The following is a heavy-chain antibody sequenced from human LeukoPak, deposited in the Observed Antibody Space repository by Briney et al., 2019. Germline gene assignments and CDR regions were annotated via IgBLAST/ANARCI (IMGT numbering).Heavy chain of an antibody. V-gene: IGHV3-74*01. J-gene: IGHJ5*02. CDR3: ARGEHYYDSSGYYYL. Sequence: GGSLRLSCAASGFTLSSYWMHWVRQAPGKGLVWVSRINSDGSSTSYADSVKGRFTISRDNAKNTLYLQMNSLRAEDTAVYYCARGEHYYDSSGYYYLWGQGTLVTVSS. CDR1: GFTLSSYW. D-gene: IGHD3-22*01. CDR2: INSDGSST.